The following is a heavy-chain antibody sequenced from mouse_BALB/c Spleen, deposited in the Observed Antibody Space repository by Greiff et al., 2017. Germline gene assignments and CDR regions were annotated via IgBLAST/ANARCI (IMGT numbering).Heavy chain of an antibody. CDR1: GFAFSSYD. J-gene: IGHJ1*01. CDR3: ARQGYGSSYGVWYFDV. CDR2: ISSGGGST. Sequence: EVKLMESGGGLVKPGGSLKLSCAASGFAFSSYDMSWVRQTPEKRLEWVAYISSGGGSTYYPDTVKGRFTISRDNAKNTLYLQMSSLKSEDTAMYYCARQGYGSSYGVWYFDVWGAGTTVTVSS. D-gene: IGHD1-1*01. V-gene: IGHV5-12-1*01.